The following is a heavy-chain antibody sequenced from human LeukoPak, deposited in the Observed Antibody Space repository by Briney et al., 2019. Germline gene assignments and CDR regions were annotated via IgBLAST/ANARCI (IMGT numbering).Heavy chain of an antibody. V-gene: IGHV3-30*18. CDR3: AKQGGGELN. Sequence: GRCLRLSCAASGFTFSSYGMHWVRQAPGKGLEWVAVISYDGSNKYYADSVKGRFTISRDNSKNTLYLQMNSLRAEDTAVYYCAKQGGGELNWGQGTMVTVSS. CDR2: ISYDGSNK. D-gene: IGHD1-26*01. J-gene: IGHJ3*01. CDR1: GFTFSSYG.